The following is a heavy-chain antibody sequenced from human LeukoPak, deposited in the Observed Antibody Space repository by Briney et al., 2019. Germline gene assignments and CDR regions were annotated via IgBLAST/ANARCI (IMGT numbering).Heavy chain of an antibody. Sequence: PSETLSLTCTVSGYSISSGYYWGWIRQPPGKGLEWIGYIYYSGSTNYNPSLKSRVTISVDTSKNQFSLKLSSVTAADTAVYYCARGWRWLQLRWFDPWGQGTLVTVSS. D-gene: IGHD5-24*01. J-gene: IGHJ5*02. CDR1: GYSISSGYY. CDR2: IYYSGST. V-gene: IGHV4-61*01. CDR3: ARGWRWLQLRWFDP.